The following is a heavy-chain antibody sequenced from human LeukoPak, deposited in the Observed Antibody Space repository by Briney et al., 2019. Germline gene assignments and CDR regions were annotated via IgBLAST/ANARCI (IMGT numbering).Heavy chain of an antibody. J-gene: IGHJ6*03. D-gene: IGHD5-12*01. CDR3: ARERGTINSTQKYYYYYMDV. V-gene: IGHV1-8*01. CDR1: GYTFTSYD. Sequence: GASVKVSCKASGYTFTSYDINWVRQATGQGLEWMGWMNPNSANTGYAQNFQGRVTMTRNTSISTAYMELSSLRSEDTAVYYCARERGTINSTQKYYYYYMDVWGKGTTVTVSS. CDR2: MNPNSANT.